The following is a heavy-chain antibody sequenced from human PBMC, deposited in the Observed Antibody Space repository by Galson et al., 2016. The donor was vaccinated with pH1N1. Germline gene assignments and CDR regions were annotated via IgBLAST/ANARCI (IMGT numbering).Heavy chain of an antibody. Sequence: SLRLSCAASGFSLSSFWMTWVRQAPEKGLEWVANINEDGSKIYYVDSVKGRFTISRDNAKNSPYLQMNSLRAEDTAVYYCARSIGNIGAHWGQGTLVTVSS. J-gene: IGHJ4*02. CDR1: GFSLSSFW. D-gene: IGHD5-12*01. CDR3: ARSIGNIGAH. CDR2: INEDGSKI. V-gene: IGHV3-7*01.